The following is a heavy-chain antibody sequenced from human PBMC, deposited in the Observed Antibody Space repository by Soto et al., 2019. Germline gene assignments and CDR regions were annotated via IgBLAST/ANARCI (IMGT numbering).Heavy chain of an antibody. CDR1: GFTIISYA. J-gene: IGHJ5*02. Sequence: GSLRLSCAASGFTIISYAMHWVRRAPGKGLEWVPVISYDGNDKYYADSVTGRFTISRDNSKNTLYLQMNSLRAEDTAVYYCAKERGAAAAWKRASWGLGTLVTGSA. CDR3: AKERGAAAAWKRAS. V-gene: IGHV3-30*18. D-gene: IGHD6-13*01. CDR2: ISYDGNDK.